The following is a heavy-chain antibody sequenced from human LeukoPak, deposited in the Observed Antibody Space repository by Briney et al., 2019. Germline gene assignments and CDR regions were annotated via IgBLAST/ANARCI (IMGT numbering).Heavy chain of an antibody. J-gene: IGHJ4*02. CDR3: AISNYYDGD. Sequence: GASVKVSFKASGYTFSGHYILWVGQAPGQGLEWMGRINTNSGNTKYAQKFQGRLTMTRDTPISTTYIELNRLPYDATPVYYFAISNYYDGDWGQGALVTVSS. CDR2: INTNSGNT. CDR1: GYTFSGHY. D-gene: IGHD3-22*01. V-gene: IGHV1-2*06.